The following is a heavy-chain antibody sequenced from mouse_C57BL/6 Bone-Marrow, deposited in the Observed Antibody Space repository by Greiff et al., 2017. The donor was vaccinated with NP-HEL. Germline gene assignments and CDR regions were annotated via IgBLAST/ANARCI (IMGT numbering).Heavy chain of an antibody. CDR1: GYSITSGYY. CDR3: ARDRDYYGSKAPFDY. D-gene: IGHD1-1*01. CDR2: ISYDGSN. Sequence: EVQLQQSGPGLVKPSQSLSLTCSATGYSITSGYYWNWIRQFPGNKLEWMGYISYDGSNNYNPSLKNRISITRDTSKNQFFLKLNSVTTEDTATYYCARDRDYYGSKAPFDYWGQGTTLTVSS. J-gene: IGHJ2*01. V-gene: IGHV3-6*01.